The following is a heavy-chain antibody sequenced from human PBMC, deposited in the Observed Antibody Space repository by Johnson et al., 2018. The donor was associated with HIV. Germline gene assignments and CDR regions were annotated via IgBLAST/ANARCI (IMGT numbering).Heavy chain of an antibody. D-gene: IGHD3-3*01. CDR2: ISFDGSNK. J-gene: IGHJ3*01. CDR1: GFTFSNYA. V-gene: IGHV3-30-3*01. CDR3: ATGYYNFWGAYSHDAFDL. Sequence: QVQLVESGGGVVQPGRSLRLSCTASGFTFSNYAMHWVRQAPGKGLEWVAVISFDGSNKYYADSVKGRFTISRDNSKNTLYLQRNSLRAEDTAVYYCATGYYNFWGAYSHDAFDLWGQGTMVAVSS.